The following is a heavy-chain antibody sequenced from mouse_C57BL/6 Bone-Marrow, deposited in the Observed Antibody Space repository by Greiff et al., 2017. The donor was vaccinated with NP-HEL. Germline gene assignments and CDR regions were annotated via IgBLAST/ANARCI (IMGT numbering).Heavy chain of an antibody. CDR3: ARKRENGSTYYYAMDY. D-gene: IGHD1-1*01. Sequence: QVQLQQPGAELVKPGASVKMSCKASGYTFTSYWITWVKQRPGQGLEWIGDIYPGSGSTNYNEKFKSKATLTVDTSSSTAYMQLSSLTSEDSAVYDGARKRENGSTYYYAMDYWGQGTSVTVSS. CDR1: GYTFTSYW. CDR2: IYPGSGST. J-gene: IGHJ4*01. V-gene: IGHV1-55*01.